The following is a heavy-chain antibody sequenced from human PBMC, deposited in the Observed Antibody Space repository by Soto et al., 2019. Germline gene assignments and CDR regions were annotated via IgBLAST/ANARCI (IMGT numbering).Heavy chain of an antibody. J-gene: IGHJ4*02. CDR1: GYTLTKYA. V-gene: IGHV1-3*04. D-gene: IGHD5-18*01. CDR2: VNTANGNQ. Sequence: GASVKVYSKASGYTLTKYAIHLVRQAPGQRLEWMGWVNTANGNQKYSQKFQGRVTITRHTSASTAYMALSSLRSEDTAVYYCARHEGYRYGNTWGKGTLVTVSS. CDR3: ARHEGYRYGNT.